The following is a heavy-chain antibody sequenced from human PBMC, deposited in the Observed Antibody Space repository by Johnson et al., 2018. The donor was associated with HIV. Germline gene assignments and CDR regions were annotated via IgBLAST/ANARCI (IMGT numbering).Heavy chain of an antibody. Sequence: EVQLVESGGGLVRPGESLRLSCVASGFTFSGYWMTWVRQAPGKGLEWVSAISGSGGSTYYADSVKGRFTISRDNSKNTLYLQMNSLRAEDPAVYYCAKDPRSSCWYWDAVDIWGQGTKVTVSS. CDR2: ISGSGGST. J-gene: IGHJ3*02. V-gene: IGHV3-23*04. D-gene: IGHD6-13*01. CDR1: GFTFSGYW. CDR3: AKDPRSSCWYWDAVDI.